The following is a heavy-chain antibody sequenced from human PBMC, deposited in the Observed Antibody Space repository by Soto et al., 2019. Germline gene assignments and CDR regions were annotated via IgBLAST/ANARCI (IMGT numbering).Heavy chain of an antibody. CDR3: ARGTFQGPSYNSALYEFPFDP. V-gene: IGHV4-4*02. CDR1: GGSISNKNNW. Sequence: QLQLQESGPGMVKPSGSLSLTCAVSGGSISNKNNWWRWVRQPPGKGLEWIGEIYDSGTTNYNPSLKSRVTLSVDKSKNPFSPNLRSITAADTAVYYCARGTFQGPSYNSALYEFPFDPWGQGTLVTVSS. D-gene: IGHD6-19*01. J-gene: IGHJ5*02. CDR2: IYDSGTT.